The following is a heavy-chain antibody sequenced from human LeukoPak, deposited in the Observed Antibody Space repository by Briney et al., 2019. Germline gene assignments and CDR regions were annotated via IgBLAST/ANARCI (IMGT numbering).Heavy chain of an antibody. D-gene: IGHD2-15*01. CDR1: GYTFTSYG. Sequence: ASVKVSCKASGYTFTSYGISWVRQAPGQGLEWMGWISAYNGNTNYAQKLQGRVTMTTDTSTSTAYLELRSLRSDDTAVYYCARSEYCGGGSCYLNWFDPWGQGTLVTVSS. J-gene: IGHJ5*02. V-gene: IGHV1-18*01. CDR3: ARSEYCGGGSCYLNWFDP. CDR2: ISAYNGNT.